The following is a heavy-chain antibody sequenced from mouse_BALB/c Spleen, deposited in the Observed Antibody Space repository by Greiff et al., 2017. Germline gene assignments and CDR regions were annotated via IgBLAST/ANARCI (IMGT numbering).Heavy chain of an antibody. D-gene: IGHD1-1*01. CDR3: AYDRVYYAYWHFDD. J-gene: IGHJ1*01. V-gene: IGHV5-6-5*01. Sequence: EVKLMESGGGLVKPGGSLKLSCAASGFTFSSYAMSWVRQTPEKRLEWVASISSGGSTYYPDSVKGRFTISRDNARNILYLQMNSLRSEDTAMYYGAYDRVYYAYWHFDDWGAGTTVTVSS. CDR2: ISSGGST. CDR1: GFTFSSYA.